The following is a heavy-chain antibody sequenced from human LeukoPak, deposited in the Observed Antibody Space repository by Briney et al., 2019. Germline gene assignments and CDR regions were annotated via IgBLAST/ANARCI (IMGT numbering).Heavy chain of an antibody. CDR2: IYENGGTT. Sequence: GGSLRLSCVGSGFTFRSHAMSWVRQAPEKGLEFVSGIYENGGTTYYADSVKGRFSISRDNSKNTLYLQMNSLRAEDTAVYYCAKTTYYDFRSDYPEYYFDYWGQGTLVTVSS. V-gene: IGHV3-23*01. D-gene: IGHD3-3*01. J-gene: IGHJ4*02. CDR3: AKTTYYDFRSDYPEYYFDY. CDR1: GFTFRSHA.